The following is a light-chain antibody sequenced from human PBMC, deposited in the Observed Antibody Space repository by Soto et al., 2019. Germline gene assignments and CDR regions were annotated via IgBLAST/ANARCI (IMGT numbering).Light chain of an antibody. J-gene: IGLJ2*01. CDR1: SSDVGGYNY. Sequence: QSALTQPASVSGSPGQSITISCTGTSSDVGGYNYVSWYQQHPGKAPKLMIYDVSNRPSGVSNRFSGSKSGNTATLTISGLHAEDEADSYCSSYTSSSTLVVFGGGTKLTVL. CDR2: DVS. V-gene: IGLV2-14*01. CDR3: SSYTSSSTLVV.